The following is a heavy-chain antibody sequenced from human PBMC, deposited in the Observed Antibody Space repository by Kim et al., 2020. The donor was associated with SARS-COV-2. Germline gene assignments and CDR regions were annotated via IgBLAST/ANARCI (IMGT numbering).Heavy chain of an antibody. D-gene: IGHD3-10*01. V-gene: IGHV4-39*06. J-gene: IGHJ5*02. CDR3: ARYYHWFDH. Sequence: SETLSLTCIVSGDSITSWSYYWGWIRQPPGEGLEWIGGFYYSGRTFYNASLRSRVTISVDTSKNQFPLNMTSVTAADTAEYYCARYYHWFDHWGQGTLGT. CDR2: FYYSGRT. CDR1: GDSITSWSYY.